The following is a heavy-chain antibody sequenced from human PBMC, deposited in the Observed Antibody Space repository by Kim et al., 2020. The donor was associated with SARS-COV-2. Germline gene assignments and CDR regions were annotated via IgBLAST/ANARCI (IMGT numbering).Heavy chain of an antibody. Sequence: GGSLRLSCAASGFTFSSYSMNWVRQAPGKGLEWVSSISSSSSYIYYADSVKGRFTISRDNAKNSLYLQMNSLRAEDTAVYYCARGVAAAGQGEWGQGTLVTVSS. CDR3: ARGVAAAGQGE. CDR2: ISSSSSYI. V-gene: IGHV3-21*01. J-gene: IGHJ4*02. D-gene: IGHD6-13*01. CDR1: GFTFSSYS.